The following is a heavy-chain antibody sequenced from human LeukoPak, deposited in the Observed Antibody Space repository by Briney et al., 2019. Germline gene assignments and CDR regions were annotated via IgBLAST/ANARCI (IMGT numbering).Heavy chain of an antibody. J-gene: IGHJ6*03. V-gene: IGHV3-21*01. CDR2: ISSSSSYI. D-gene: IGHD1-1*01. CDR3: AREGRTGTEYYYYYYMDV. CDR1: GFTFSSYW. Sequence: GGSLRLSCAASGFTFSSYWMSWVRQAPGKGLEWVSSISSSSSYIYYADSVKGRFTISRDNAKNSLYLQMNSLRAEDTAVYYCAREGRTGTEYYYYYYMDVWGKGTTVTVSS.